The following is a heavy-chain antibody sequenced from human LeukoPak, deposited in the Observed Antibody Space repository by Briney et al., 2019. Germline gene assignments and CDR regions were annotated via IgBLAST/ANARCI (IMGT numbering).Heavy chain of an antibody. CDR2: INPSGGST. V-gene: IGHV1-46*01. J-gene: IGHJ4*02. CDR3: GLGGASNWGLDY. CDR1: GYTFTSYY. Sequence: ASVKVSCKASGYTFTSYYMHWVRQAPGQGLEWMGIINPSGGSTSYAQKFQGRVTMTRDTSTSTVYMELSSLRSEDTAVYYCGLGGASNWGLDYWGQGTLVTVSS. D-gene: IGHD7-27*01.